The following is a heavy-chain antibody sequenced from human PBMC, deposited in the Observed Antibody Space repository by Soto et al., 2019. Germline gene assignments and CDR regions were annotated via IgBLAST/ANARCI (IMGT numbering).Heavy chain of an antibody. CDR3: AKFYGGKSAHTYTIDP. Sequence: GGSLRLSCAVSGFTFSDYAMTWVRQAPGKGLEWVATISFGGGNTYYADSVEGRFTISRDNSKNTLYLQMNSLRAEDTAVYYCAKFYGGKSAHTYTIDPWGQGTLVTVSS. D-gene: IGHD2-15*01. V-gene: IGHV3-23*01. J-gene: IGHJ5*02. CDR2: ISFGGGNT. CDR1: GFTFSDYA.